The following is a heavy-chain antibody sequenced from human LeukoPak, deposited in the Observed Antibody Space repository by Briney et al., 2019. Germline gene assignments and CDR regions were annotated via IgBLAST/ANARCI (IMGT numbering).Heavy chain of an antibody. J-gene: IGHJ3*02. Sequence: PSETLSLTCTVSGGSIRSSYYYWGWIRQPPGKGLEWIGSIYDSGSTYYNPSLKSRVTISVDTSKNRFSLKLSSVTAADTAVYYCARTSIAARRANAFDIWGHGTMVTVSS. CDR2: IYDSGST. CDR3: ARTSIAARRANAFDI. V-gene: IGHV4-39*07. CDR1: GGSIRSSYYY. D-gene: IGHD6-6*01.